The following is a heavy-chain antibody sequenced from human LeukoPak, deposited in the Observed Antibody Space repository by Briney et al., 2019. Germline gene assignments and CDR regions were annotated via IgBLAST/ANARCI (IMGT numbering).Heavy chain of an antibody. CDR2: ISGSGGST. V-gene: IGHV3-23*01. CDR3: ARYRGSGWVPFDY. J-gene: IGHJ4*02. CDR1: GFTFSSYA. D-gene: IGHD6-25*01. Sequence: QAGGSLRLSCAASGFTFSSYAMSWVRQAPGKGLEWVSAISGSGGSTYYADSVKGRFTISRDNAKNSLYLQMNSLRAEDTAVYYCARYRGSGWVPFDYWGQGTLVTVSS.